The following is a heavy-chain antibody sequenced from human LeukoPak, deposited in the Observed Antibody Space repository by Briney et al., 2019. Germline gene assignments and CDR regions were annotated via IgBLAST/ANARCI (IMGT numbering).Heavy chain of an antibody. D-gene: IGHD1-26*01. CDR3: ARGSKVGATVGY. Sequence: WASVKVSCKAAGYTFTGYYMHWVRQARGQGLEWMGWINPNSGGTNYAQKFQGRVTMTRDTSISTAYMELSRLRSDDTAVYYCARGSKVGATVGYWGQGTLVTVSS. CDR1: GYTFTGYY. CDR2: INPNSGGT. V-gene: IGHV1-2*02. J-gene: IGHJ4*02.